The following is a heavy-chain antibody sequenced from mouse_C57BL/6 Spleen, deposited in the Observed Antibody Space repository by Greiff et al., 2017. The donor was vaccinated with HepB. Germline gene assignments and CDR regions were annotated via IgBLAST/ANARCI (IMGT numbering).Heavy chain of an antibody. Sequence: VKLMESGAELARPGASVKLSCKASGYTFTSYWMHWVKQRPGQGLEWIGNINPSNGGTNYNEKFKSKATLTVDKSSSTAYMQLSSLTSEDSAVYYCAGGYSAWFAYWGQGTLVTVSA. J-gene: IGHJ3*01. CDR2: INPSNGGT. CDR3: AGGYSAWFAY. CDR1: GYTFTSYW. V-gene: IGHV1-53*01. D-gene: IGHD2-3*01.